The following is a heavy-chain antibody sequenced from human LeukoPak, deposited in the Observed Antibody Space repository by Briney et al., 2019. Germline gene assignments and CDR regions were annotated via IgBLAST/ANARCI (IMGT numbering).Heavy chain of an antibody. V-gene: IGHV4-39*07. CDR3: ARENIVSTRDFTC. D-gene: IGHD5/OR15-5a*01. J-gene: IGHJ4*02. Sequence: PSETLSLTCTVSGGSIYTGDYYWAWIRQPPGKALEWIGSLFYSGNMYYNPSLKSRVTISVDTSKNQFSLNLNSVTAADTAVYYCARENIVSTRDFTCWGQGTLVTVSS. CDR1: GGSIYTGDYY. CDR2: LFYSGNM.